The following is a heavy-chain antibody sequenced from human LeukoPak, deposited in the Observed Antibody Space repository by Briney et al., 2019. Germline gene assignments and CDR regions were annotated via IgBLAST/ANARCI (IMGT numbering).Heavy chain of an antibody. V-gene: IGHV4-39*07. Sequence: MASETLSLTCTVSGGSISSSSYYWGWIRQPPGKGLEWIGSIYYSGSTYYNPSLKSRVTISVDTSKNQFSLKLSSVTAADTAVYYCARDLFSGRVSGTPDYWGQGTLVTVSS. D-gene: IGHD3-3*01. CDR3: ARDLFSGRVSGTPDY. CDR1: GGSISSSSYY. CDR2: IYYSGST. J-gene: IGHJ4*02.